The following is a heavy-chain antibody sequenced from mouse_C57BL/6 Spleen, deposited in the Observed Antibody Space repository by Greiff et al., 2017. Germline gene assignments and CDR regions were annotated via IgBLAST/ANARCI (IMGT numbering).Heavy chain of an antibody. CDR3: ARGENYHGSSPMDY. V-gene: IGHV5-4*03. D-gene: IGHD1-1*01. CDR1: GFPFSSYA. CDR2: ISDGGSYT. J-gene: IGHJ4*01. Sequence: MLVESGGGLVKPGGSLKLSCAASGFPFSSYAMSWVRQTPEKRLEWVATISDGGSYTYYPDNVKGRFTISRDNAKNNLYLQMSHLKSEDTAMYYCARGENYHGSSPMDYWGQGTSVTVSS.